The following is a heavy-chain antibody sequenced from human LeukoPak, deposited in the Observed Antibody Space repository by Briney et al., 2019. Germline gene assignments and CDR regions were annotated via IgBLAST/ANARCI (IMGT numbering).Heavy chain of an antibody. CDR1: GFAFSSLA. D-gene: IGHD2-15*01. J-gene: IGHJ4*02. V-gene: IGHV3-30-3*01. Sequence: GTSLRLSCAVSGFAFSSLAMHWVRQAPGKGLEWVAFISYDGNNQYYADSVKGRFTISRDNSKNTLYLQMNNLRTEDTAIYYCARVGSRYCSGANCYDGFWGQGTLVTVSS. CDR3: ARVGSRYCSGANCYDGF. CDR2: ISYDGNNQ.